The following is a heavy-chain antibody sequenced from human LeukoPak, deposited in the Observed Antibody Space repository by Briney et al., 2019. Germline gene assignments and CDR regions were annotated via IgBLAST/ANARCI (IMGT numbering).Heavy chain of an antibody. V-gene: IGHV4-59*08. CDR2: IFYSGNT. CDR1: GGSISPYY. D-gene: IGHD3-9*01. J-gene: IGHJ4*02. CDR3: ARHGPYFEILTSYFDS. Sequence: PSETLSLTCTVSGGSISPYYWSWIRQPPGKELEWIGYIFYSGNTNYNPSLKSRVTLSVDTSKDQFSLKLTSVTAADTAVYYCARHGPYFEILTSYFDSWGQGTLVTVSS.